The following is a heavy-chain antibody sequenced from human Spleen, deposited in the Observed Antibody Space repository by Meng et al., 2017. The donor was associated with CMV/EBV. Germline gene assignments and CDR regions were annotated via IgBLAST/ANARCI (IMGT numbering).Heavy chain of an antibody. Sequence: GESLKSSCAVSGFTFNSFGLNWVRLAPGKGLEWVSSISSGSTYMYYADSVKGRFTISRDNAKNSLYLQMNSLRAEDTAVYYCARAPTSGWPLYFFDFWGQGTMVTVSS. CDR1: GFTFNSFG. D-gene: IGHD6-19*01. V-gene: IGHV3-21*01. J-gene: IGHJ4*02. CDR2: ISSGSTYM. CDR3: ARAPTSGWPLYFFDF.